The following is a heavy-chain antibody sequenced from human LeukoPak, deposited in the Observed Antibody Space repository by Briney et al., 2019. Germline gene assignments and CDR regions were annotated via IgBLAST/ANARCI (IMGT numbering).Heavy chain of an antibody. CDR3: ARCSPGDSSNFYAVLQY. Sequence: SVKVSCKASGGTFSGYAVSWVRLTPGQGLEWLGGIIPVFGTTTYAQKFQAKVTMTADKSTNTAYLEISSLTSDDTAVYYCARCSPGDSSNFYAVLQYWGQGTQVTVST. V-gene: IGHV1-69*06. D-gene: IGHD3-22*01. CDR1: GGTFSGYA. J-gene: IGHJ4*02. CDR2: IIPVFGTT.